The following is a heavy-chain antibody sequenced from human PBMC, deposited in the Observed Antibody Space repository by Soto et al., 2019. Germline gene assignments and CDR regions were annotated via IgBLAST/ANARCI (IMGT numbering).Heavy chain of an antibody. V-gene: IGHV3-23*01. J-gene: IGHJ6*02. Sequence: PGGSLRLSCAASGFTCSSYAMSWVRQAPGKGLEWVSAISGSGGSTYYADSVKGRFTISRDNSKNTLYLQMNSLRAEDTAVYYCAKDTAPAYYYYGMDVWGQGTTVTVSS. D-gene: IGHD2-2*01. CDR2: ISGSGGST. CDR3: AKDTAPAYYYYGMDV. CDR1: GFTCSSYA.